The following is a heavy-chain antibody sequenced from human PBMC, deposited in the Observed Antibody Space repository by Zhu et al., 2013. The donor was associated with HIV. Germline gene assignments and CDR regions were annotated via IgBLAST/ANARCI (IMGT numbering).Heavy chain of an antibody. Sequence: QVQLVQSGAEVKKPGASMKVSCKASGYTFTDYYIHWVRQAPGQGLEWMGWLNPNTGGTNFAQNFQGRLTVTRDSSINTAYMELSSLRSDDTAVYFCAKTILAGTSASWVDPWGQGTLVTVSS. V-gene: IGHV1-2*02. CDR2: LNPNTGGT. D-gene: IGHD2-8*02. CDR3: AKTILAGTSASWVDP. J-gene: IGHJ5*02. CDR1: GYTFTDYY.